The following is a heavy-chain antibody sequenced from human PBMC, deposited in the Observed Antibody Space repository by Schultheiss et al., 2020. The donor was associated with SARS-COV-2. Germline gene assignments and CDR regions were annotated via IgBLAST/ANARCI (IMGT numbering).Heavy chain of an antibody. CDR2: IYYSGST. Sequence: SETLSLTCTVSGGSISSGGYYWSWIRQHPGKGLEWIGYIYYSGSTNYNPSLKSRVTISVDTSKNQFSLKLSSVTAADTAVYYCASRYGDYFDYWGQGTLVTVSS. V-gene: IGHV4-61*08. CDR1: GGSISSGGYY. D-gene: IGHD4-17*01. CDR3: ASRYGDYFDY. J-gene: IGHJ4*02.